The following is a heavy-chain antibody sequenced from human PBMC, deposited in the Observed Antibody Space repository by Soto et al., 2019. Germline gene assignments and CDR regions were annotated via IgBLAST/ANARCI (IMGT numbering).Heavy chain of an antibody. CDR1: GYTFTSYG. CDR3: ARDLSLSYSSSWYDY. Sequence: ACLTASSNASGYTFTSYGISWVRQAPGQGLEWMGWISAYNGNTNYAQKLQGRVTMTTDTSTSTAYMELRSLRSDDTAVYYCARDLSLSYSSSWYDYWGQGTLVTVSS. J-gene: IGHJ4*02. D-gene: IGHD6-13*01. V-gene: IGHV1-18*04. CDR2: ISAYNGNT.